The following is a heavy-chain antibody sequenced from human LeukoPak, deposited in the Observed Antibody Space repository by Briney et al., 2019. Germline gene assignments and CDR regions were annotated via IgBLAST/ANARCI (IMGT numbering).Heavy chain of an antibody. V-gene: IGHV3-30*04. CDR1: GFTFRDYA. Sequence: GRSLRLSCAASGFTFRDYAMHWVRQAPGKGLEWVAVISFDGSDKYYADSVRGRFTISRDNSRDTRDLQVNTLTAEDTAVYYCARDHYWLQNCINGVCRDTFDIWGLGTMVTVSS. D-gene: IGHD2-8*01. J-gene: IGHJ3*02. CDR3: ARDHYWLQNCINGVCRDTFDI. CDR2: ISFDGSDK.